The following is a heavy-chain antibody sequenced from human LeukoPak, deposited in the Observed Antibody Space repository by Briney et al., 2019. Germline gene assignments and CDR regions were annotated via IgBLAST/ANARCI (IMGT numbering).Heavy chain of an antibody. J-gene: IGHJ6*04. CDR3: ARDRGFGQADV. CDR1: GFTFSGYW. Sequence: PGGALRLSCAASGFTFSGYWMSWVGQAPGKGVEGVANIKQDGGEKNYVDSVKGRLTISRDNAKKSLYVQMNSLRAEDTAVYYCARDRGFGQADVWGKGTTVTVSS. V-gene: IGHV3-7*01. CDR2: IKQDGGEK. D-gene: IGHD3-10*01.